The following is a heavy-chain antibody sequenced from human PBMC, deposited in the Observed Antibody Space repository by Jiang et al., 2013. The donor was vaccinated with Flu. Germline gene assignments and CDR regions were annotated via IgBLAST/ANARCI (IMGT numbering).Heavy chain of an antibody. CDR2: ILYDGSNK. CDR1: GFTFSNYA. J-gene: IGHJ4*02. Sequence: RLSCAASGFTFSNYAIHWVRQAPGKRLEWVAVILYDGSNKYYADSVKGRFTTSRDNSKNTLYLQMNSLRAEDTAVYYCARGKSNYGQVIDYWGQGTLVTVSS. CDR3: ARGKSNYGQVIDY. D-gene: IGHD4-11*01. V-gene: IGHV3-30*01.